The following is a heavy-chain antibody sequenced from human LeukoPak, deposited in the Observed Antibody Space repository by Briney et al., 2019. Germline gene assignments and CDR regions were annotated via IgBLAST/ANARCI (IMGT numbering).Heavy chain of an antibody. J-gene: IGHJ4*02. CDR3: AREESYYDFWSGYYDY. CDR2: IIPILGIA. D-gene: IGHD3-3*01. Sequence: SVKVSCKASGGTFSSYAISWVRQAPGQGLEWMGRIIPILGIANYAQKFQGRVTITADKSTSTAYMELSSLRSEDTAVYYCAREESYYDFWSGYYDYWGQGTLVTVSS. CDR1: GGTFSSYA. V-gene: IGHV1-69*04.